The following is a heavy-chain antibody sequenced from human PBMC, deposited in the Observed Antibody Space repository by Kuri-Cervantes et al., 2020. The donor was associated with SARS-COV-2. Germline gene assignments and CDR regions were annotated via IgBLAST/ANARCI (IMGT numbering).Heavy chain of an antibody. Sequence: GSLRLSCAVYGGSFSGYYWSCIRQPPGKGLEWIGETNHSGSTNYNPSLKRRVTISVDKSKIQFSLKLSSMTAADTAVYYWARVPIGTMVRGFWFDPWGQGTLVTVSS. D-gene: IGHD3-10*01. CDR2: TNHSGST. CDR1: GGSFSGYY. CDR3: ARVPIGTMVRGFWFDP. J-gene: IGHJ5*02. V-gene: IGHV4-34*01.